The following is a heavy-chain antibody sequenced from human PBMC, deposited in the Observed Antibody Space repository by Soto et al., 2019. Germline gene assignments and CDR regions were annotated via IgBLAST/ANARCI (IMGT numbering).Heavy chain of an antibody. Sequence: SETLSLTCTVSGGSIRSGGYYWSWVRQNPRRGLEWIGNIYYSGNTYYNPSLKSRLTISVDTSKNQFSLNLSSVTAADTAVYYCARDRLMATAGTARHYFGLDVWGQGTTVTVSS. V-gene: IGHV4-31*03. CDR2: IYYSGNT. CDR3: ARDRLMATAGTARHYFGLDV. D-gene: IGHD5-18*01. J-gene: IGHJ6*02. CDR1: GGSIRSGGYY.